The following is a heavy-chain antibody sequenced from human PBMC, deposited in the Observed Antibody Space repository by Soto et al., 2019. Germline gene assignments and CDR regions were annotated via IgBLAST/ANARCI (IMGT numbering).Heavy chain of an antibody. CDR1: GGSISSSGHY. Sequence: SETLSLTCPVSGGSISSSGHYWGWIRQTPGKGLEWIGNIFYSGGTHYNASFRSRVSISVDSSKNQLSLKVTSVTAADTAVYYCARRSYGSGVDLWGRGTLVTVSS. J-gene: IGHJ5*02. D-gene: IGHD3-10*01. CDR3: ARRSYGSGVDL. V-gene: IGHV4-39*01. CDR2: IFYSGGT.